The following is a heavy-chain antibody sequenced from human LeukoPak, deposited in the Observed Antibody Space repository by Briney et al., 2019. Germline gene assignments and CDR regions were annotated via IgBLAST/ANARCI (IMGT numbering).Heavy chain of an antibody. D-gene: IGHD5-24*01. CDR2: IGSDSKT. CDR3: AKGPFGATINDAFDI. V-gene: IGHV3-23*01. J-gene: IGHJ3*02. CDR1: GFTFSGFA. Sequence: PGGSLRLSCAASGFTFSGFAMTWVRQAPGKGLEWVSSIGSDSKTHYSESVKGRFAISRDNSKNTLYLQMNSLRAEDTAVYYCAKGPFGATINDAFDIWGQGTMVTVSS.